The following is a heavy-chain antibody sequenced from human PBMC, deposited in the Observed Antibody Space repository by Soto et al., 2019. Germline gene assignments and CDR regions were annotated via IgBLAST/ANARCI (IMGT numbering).Heavy chain of an antibody. CDR1: GGTFSSYA. V-gene: IGHV1-69*13. CDR2: IIPIFGTA. Sequence: SVKVSCKASGGTFSSYAISWVRQAPGQGLEWMGGIIPIFGTANYAQKFQGRVTITADESTSTAYMELSSLRSEDTAVYYCARVSYGGKDFYYYYGMDVWGQGTTVTVSS. J-gene: IGHJ6*02. D-gene: IGHD4-17*01. CDR3: ARVSYGGKDFYYYYGMDV.